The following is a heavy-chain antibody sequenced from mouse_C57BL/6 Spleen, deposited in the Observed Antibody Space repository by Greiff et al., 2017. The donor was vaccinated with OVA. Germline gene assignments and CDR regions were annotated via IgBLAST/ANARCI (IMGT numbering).Heavy chain of an antibody. Sequence: EVQLVESGAELVKPGASVKLSCTASGFNIKDYYMHWVKQRTEQGLEWIGRIDPEDGETKYAPKFQGKATITADTSSNTAYLQLSSLTSEDTAVYYCARFITTVVATDYYAMDYWGQGTSVTVSS. J-gene: IGHJ4*01. CDR2: IDPEDGET. CDR3: ARFITTVVATDYYAMDY. CDR1: GFNIKDYY. V-gene: IGHV14-2*01. D-gene: IGHD1-1*01.